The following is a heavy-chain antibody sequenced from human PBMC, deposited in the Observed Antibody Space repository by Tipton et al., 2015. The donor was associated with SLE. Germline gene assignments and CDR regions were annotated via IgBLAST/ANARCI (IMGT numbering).Heavy chain of an antibody. J-gene: IGHJ4*02. Sequence: SLRLSCAASGFTFSSYWMSWVRQAPGKGLEWVSYISSSSSTIYYADSVKGRFTISRDNAKNSLYLQMNSLRAEDTAVYYCARPMAAGLFYFDYWGQGTLVTVSS. CDR3: ARPMAAGLFYFDY. D-gene: IGHD6-13*01. CDR2: ISSSSSTI. CDR1: GFTFSSYW. V-gene: IGHV3-48*01.